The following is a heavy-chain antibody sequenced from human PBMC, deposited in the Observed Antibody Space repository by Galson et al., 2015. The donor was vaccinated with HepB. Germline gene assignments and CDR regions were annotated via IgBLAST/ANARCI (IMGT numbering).Heavy chain of an antibody. CDR1: GFTYNFNNYW. Sequence: SLRLSCAASGFTYNFNNYWMNWVRQAPGKGLEWAAYVNQDGSEKYYVDSVKGRFTISRDNAKNSLSLQMNSLRVEDTAVYYCARGGWYNLNYFDSWGQGTLVTVSS. D-gene: IGHD1-1*01. V-gene: IGHV3-7*04. CDR2: VNQDGSEK. CDR3: ARGGWYNLNYFDS. J-gene: IGHJ4*02.